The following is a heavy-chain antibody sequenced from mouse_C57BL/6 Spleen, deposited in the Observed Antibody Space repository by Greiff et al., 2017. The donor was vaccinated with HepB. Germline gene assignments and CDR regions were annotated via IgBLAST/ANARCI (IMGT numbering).Heavy chain of an antibody. CDR3: ARLPGLYYYAMDY. CDR1: GYTFTDYY. V-gene: IGHV1-76*01. Sequence: VQLVESGAELVRPGASVKLSCKASGYTFTDYYINWVKQRPGQGLEWIARIYPGSGNTYYNEKFKGKATLTAEKSSSTAYMQLSSLTSEDSAVYFCARLPGLYYYAMDYWGQGTSVTVSS. J-gene: IGHJ4*01. CDR2: IYPGSGNT. D-gene: IGHD2-4*01.